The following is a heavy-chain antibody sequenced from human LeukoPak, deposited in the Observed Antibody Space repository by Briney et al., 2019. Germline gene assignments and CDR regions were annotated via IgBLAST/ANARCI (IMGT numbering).Heavy chain of an antibody. CDR3: ARESLETYYYDSSGCSPLGY. V-gene: IGHV3-30-3*01. D-gene: IGHD3-22*01. J-gene: IGHJ4*02. Sequence: GGSLRLSCAASGFTFSSYAMHWVRQAPGKGLEWVAVISYDGSNKYYADSVKGRFTISRDNSKNTLYLQMNSLRAEDTAVYYCARESLETYYYDSSGCSPLGYWGQGTLVTVSS. CDR2: ISYDGSNK. CDR1: GFTFSSYA.